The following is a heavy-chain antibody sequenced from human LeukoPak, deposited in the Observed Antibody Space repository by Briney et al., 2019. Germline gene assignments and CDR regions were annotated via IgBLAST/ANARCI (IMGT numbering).Heavy chain of an antibody. CDR2: ISSSSSYI. CDR1: GSTFSSYS. Sequence: GGSLRLSCAASGSTFSSYSMNWVRQAPGKGLEWVSSISSSSSYIYYADSVKGRFTISRDNAKNSLYLQMNSLRAEDTAVYYCARVILAMVKGDYWGQGTLVTVSS. CDR3: ARVILAMVKGDY. D-gene: IGHD5-18*01. J-gene: IGHJ4*02. V-gene: IGHV3-21*01.